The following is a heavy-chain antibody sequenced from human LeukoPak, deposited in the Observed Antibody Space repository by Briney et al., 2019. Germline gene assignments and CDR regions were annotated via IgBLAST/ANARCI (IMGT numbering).Heavy chain of an antibody. Sequence: SETLSLTCTVSGGSISSDFWSWIRQTPGKGLEGIGDIYYNGITNYNPSLKSRATISLDTSKNQCSLNLSSVTAADTAVYYCARVGANYYDSSGYLDYWGQGTLVTVSS. J-gene: IGHJ4*02. CDR2: IYYNGIT. V-gene: IGHV4-59*01. CDR3: ARVGANYYDSSGYLDY. D-gene: IGHD3-22*01. CDR1: GGSISSDF.